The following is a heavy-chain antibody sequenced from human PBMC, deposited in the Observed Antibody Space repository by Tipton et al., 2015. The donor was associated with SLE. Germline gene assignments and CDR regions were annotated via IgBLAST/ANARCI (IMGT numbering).Heavy chain of an antibody. D-gene: IGHD3-16*02. J-gene: IGHJ4*02. V-gene: IGHV3-48*01. Sequence: SLRLSCAASGFTFSSYSMNWVRQAPGKGLEWVSYISSSSTIYYADSVKGRFTISRDNAKNSLYLQMNSLRAEDTAVYYCARDRGDYIWGSYPPGNWGQGTLVTVSS. CDR3: ARDRGDYIWGSYPPGN. CDR1: GFTFSSYS. CDR2: ISSSSTI.